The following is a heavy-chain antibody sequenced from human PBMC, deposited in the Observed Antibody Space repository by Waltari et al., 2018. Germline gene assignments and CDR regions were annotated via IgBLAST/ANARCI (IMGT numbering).Heavy chain of an antibody. V-gene: IGHV3-30*02. CDR1: EFILSNYG. Sequence: QVHLVESGGGVVQPGGSLRLSCKASEFILSNYGMHGVRQAPGKGLECVAYLHYDESLSLYAGSVKGRFTISRDRSKNTLYLVMNNLRAEDTAMYYCANNPYCAGGSCLREWDYWGQGTLVSVSS. CDR3: ANNPYCAGGSCLREWDY. CDR2: LHYDESLS. J-gene: IGHJ4*02. D-gene: IGHD2-15*01.